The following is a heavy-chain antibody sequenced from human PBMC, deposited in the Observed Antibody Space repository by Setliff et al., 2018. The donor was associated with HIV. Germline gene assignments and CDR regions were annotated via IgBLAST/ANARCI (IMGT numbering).Heavy chain of an antibody. D-gene: IGHD3-10*01. Sequence: RESLKISCETSGYSFTSNWIGWVRQTPGKGMEWMAIIYPGDSDTTYNPSFQGQVTISVDKSITSAFLQLRRVKVSDTGLYFCARSRVGSSDAFDVWGQGTLVTVSS. CDR2: IYPGDSDT. J-gene: IGHJ3*01. CDR3: ARSRVGSSDAFDV. CDR1: GYSFTSNW. V-gene: IGHV5-51*01.